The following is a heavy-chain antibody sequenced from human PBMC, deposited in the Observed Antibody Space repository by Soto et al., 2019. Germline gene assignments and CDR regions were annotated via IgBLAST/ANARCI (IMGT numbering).Heavy chain of an antibody. V-gene: IGHV1-69*01. CDR3: ARPRYSSGWYGSFDS. D-gene: IGHD6-19*01. CDR2: ITPLFNTA. Sequence: QVQLVQSGAEVQKPGSSVKVSCKASGGTFSSFAISWLRQAPGQGLEWMGGITPLFNTAKYAQKFQGRVTITADESTSTAYMELSSLGSEDTAVYYCARPRYSSGWYGSFDSWGQGTLVTVPP. CDR1: GGTFSSFA. J-gene: IGHJ5*01.